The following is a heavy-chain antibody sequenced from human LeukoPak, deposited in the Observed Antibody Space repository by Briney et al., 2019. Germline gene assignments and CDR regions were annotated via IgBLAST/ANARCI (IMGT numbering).Heavy chain of an antibody. CDR2: ISYDGSNK. CDR3: AKEWERLDY. D-gene: IGHD1-26*01. V-gene: IGHV3-30*18. CDR1: GFSFSSYG. J-gene: IGHJ4*02. Sequence: GGSLTLSCAASGFSFSSYGLHWVRQAPGKGLEWVAVISYDGSNKYYADSVKGRFTISRDNSKNTLYLQMNSLRAEDTAVYYCAKEWERLDYWGQGTLVTVSS.